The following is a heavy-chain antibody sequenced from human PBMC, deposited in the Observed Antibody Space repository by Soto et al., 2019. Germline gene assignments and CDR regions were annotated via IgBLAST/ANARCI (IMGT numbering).Heavy chain of an antibody. D-gene: IGHD6-13*01. V-gene: IGHV1-69*06. J-gene: IGHJ6*02. Sequence: SVKVSCKASGGTFSSYAISWVRQAPGQGLEWMGGIIPIFGTANYAQKFQGRVTITADKSTSTAYMELSSLRSEDTAVYYCARSVSSRRTKTSNHKKTLYYYGMDVWGQGTTVTVSS. CDR1: GGTFSSYA. CDR3: ARSVSSRRTKTSNHKKTLYYYGMDV. CDR2: IIPIFGTA.